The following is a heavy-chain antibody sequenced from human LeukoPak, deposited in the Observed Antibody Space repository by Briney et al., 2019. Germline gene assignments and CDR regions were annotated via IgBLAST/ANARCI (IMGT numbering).Heavy chain of an antibody. CDR3: AKDIQLST. D-gene: IGHD5-24*01. V-gene: IGHV3-33*03. Sequence: GGSLRLSCAASGFAFSTYAMYWVRQAPGKGLEWVTVIWYDGSNKYYADSVKGRFTISRDNSKNTLSLQMNSLRVEDTAIYYCAKDIQLSTWGLGTRVTVSS. CDR2: IWYDGSNK. J-gene: IGHJ3*01. CDR1: GFAFSTYA.